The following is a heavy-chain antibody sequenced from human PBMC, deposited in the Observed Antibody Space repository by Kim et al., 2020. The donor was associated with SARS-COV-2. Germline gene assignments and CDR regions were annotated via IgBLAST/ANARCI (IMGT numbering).Heavy chain of an antibody. CDR2: IYYSGST. J-gene: IGHJ5*02. D-gene: IGHD3-10*01. V-gene: IGHV4-31*03. CDR3: ASSFLYGSGSYYDLNWFDP. CDR1: GGSISSGGYY. Sequence: SETLSLTCTVSGGSISSGGYYWSWIRQYPGKGLEWIGYIYYSGSTYYNPSLKSRVTISLDRSKNQFSLKLNSVTAADTAVYSCASSFLYGSGSYYDLNWFDPWGQGTLVTVSS.